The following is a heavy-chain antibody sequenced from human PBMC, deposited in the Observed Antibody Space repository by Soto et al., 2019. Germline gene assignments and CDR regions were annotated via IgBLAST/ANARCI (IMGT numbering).Heavy chain of an antibody. Sequence: EVQLVESGGGLVQRGGSLRLSCAASGLSLSTYSLNWVRQAPRKGLEWVSYISGSSDTIYYADSVKGRFTISRDNAKNSLYLQMNSLRDGDTAVYFCARGFDLQYGMDVWGQGTTVTVSS. CDR2: ISGSSDTI. J-gene: IGHJ6*02. V-gene: IGHV3-48*02. CDR3: ARGFDLQYGMDV. CDR1: GLSLSTYS. D-gene: IGHD3-10*01.